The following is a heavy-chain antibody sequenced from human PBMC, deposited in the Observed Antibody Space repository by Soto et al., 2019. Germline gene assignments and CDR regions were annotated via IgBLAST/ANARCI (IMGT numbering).Heavy chain of an antibody. CDR3: ARSEATVLDN. Sequence: SETLSLTCTVSGGSISRSNWWNWVRQPPGKGLEWIGEAHHSGRTNYNPSLKSRVTISVDKSKNHFSLKLSSVTAADTAVYYCARSEATVLDNWGQGTLVTVSS. CDR2: AHHSGRT. CDR1: GGSISRSNW. V-gene: IGHV4-4*02. D-gene: IGHD4-17*01. J-gene: IGHJ4*02.